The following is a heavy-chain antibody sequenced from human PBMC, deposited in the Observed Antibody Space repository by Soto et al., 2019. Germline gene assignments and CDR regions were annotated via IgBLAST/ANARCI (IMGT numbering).Heavy chain of an antibody. D-gene: IGHD2-15*01. Sequence: QVQLVESGGGVVQSGTSLRLSCAASGFPFSSYGMHWVRQVPGKGLEWVAQISYDGSNKFYADSVKGRFTISRDNSKNTLYLQMSSLRAEDTAVYYCAGGQYYFDYCGQGTVVSVSS. V-gene: IGHV3-30*03. CDR2: ISYDGSNK. CDR1: GFPFSSYG. J-gene: IGHJ4*02. CDR3: AGGQYYFDY.